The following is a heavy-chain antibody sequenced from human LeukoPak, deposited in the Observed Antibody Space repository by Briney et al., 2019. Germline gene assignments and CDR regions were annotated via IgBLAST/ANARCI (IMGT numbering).Heavy chain of an antibody. CDR3: ARDMGYRDRRFLAWLPSLNSGNWFDA. J-gene: IGHJ5*02. Sequence: ASVKVSCKASAYIFTSDVVSWGGQPPGQGREWMGWIIAYNGNRNYSQKPQGRVIITTNTTTSTAYMELRRLRSDVRAVYYCARDMGYRDRRFLAWLPSLNSGNWFDAWGQGTLVTVSS. D-gene: IGHD3-3*01. CDR1: AYIFTSDV. V-gene: IGHV1-18*01. CDR2: IIAYNGNR.